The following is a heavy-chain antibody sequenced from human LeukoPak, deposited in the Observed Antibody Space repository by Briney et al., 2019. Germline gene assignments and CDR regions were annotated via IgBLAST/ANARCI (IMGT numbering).Heavy chain of an antibody. CDR3: AREATISS. Sequence: PGGSLRLSCAASGFTFSDYYMNWIRQTPGKGLEWVSYISPSGSNTYYADSVKGRFTISRDNAKNSLYLQMNSLRAEDTAVYYCAREATISSRGKGTLVTVSS. V-gene: IGHV3-11*01. D-gene: IGHD3-3*01. CDR2: ISPSGSNT. J-gene: IGHJ4*02. CDR1: GFTFSDYY.